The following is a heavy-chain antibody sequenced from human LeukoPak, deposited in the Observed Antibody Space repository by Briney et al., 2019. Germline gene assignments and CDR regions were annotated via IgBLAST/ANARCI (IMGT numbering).Heavy chain of an antibody. Sequence: ASVKVSCKASGYTFTGYYMHWVRQAPGQGLEWMGWINPNSGGTNYAQKFQGRVTMTRDTSISTAYMELSRLRSDDTAVYYCASFVDTAMDRNWFDPWGQGTLVTVSS. D-gene: IGHD5-18*01. CDR2: INPNSGGT. V-gene: IGHV1-2*02. J-gene: IGHJ5*02. CDR3: ASFVDTAMDRNWFDP. CDR1: GYTFTGYY.